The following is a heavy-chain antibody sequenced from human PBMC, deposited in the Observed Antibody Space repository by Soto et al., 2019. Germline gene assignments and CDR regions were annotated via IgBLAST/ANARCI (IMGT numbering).Heavy chain of an antibody. CDR2: IDPSDGTT. CDR1: GYAFTTYH. J-gene: IGHJ3*02. V-gene: IGHV1-46*04. CDR3: ARDEVPDVQNDAFDI. Sequence: ASVKVSCKASGYAFTTYHMHWVRQAPGQGLEWMGMIDPSDGTTTYAQKLQGRVTMTRDTATSTVYMELSSLRSEDTAVYYCARDEVPDVQNDAFDIWGQGTTVTV.